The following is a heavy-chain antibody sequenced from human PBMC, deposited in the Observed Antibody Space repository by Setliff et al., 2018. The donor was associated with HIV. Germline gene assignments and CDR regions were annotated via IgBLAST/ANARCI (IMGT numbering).Heavy chain of an antibody. D-gene: IGHD6-6*01. Sequence: VGSLRLSCAASGFTFSSYWMSWVRQAPGKGLEWVANIKEDGSEKYYVDSVKGRFTISRDNAQNSLYLQMSSLKVEDTAVYYCARVFTAGRREYYFDLWGQGTLVTVSS. V-gene: IGHV3-7*03. CDR1: GFTFSSYW. J-gene: IGHJ4*02. CDR2: IKEDGSEK. CDR3: ARVFTAGRREYYFDL.